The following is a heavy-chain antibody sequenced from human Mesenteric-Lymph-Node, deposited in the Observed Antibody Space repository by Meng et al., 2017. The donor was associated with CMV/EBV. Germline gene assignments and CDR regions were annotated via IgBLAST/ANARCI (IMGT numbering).Heavy chain of an antibody. CDR1: GGSVSSGGYY. V-gene: IGHV4-61*08. Sequence: ESLKISCTVSGGSVSSGGYYWSWIRQPPEKGLEWIGYIYYSGSTNYNPSLKSRVTISVDTSRNQFSLRLNSVTAADTAVYYCAKYGSPYSFDPWGQGALVTVSS. CDR2: IYYSGST. J-gene: IGHJ5*02. CDR3: AKYGSPYSFDP. D-gene: IGHD3-22*01.